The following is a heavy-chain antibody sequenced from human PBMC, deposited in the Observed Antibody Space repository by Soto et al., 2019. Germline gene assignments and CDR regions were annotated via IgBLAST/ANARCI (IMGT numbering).Heavy chain of an antibody. V-gene: IGHV1-69*13. CDR2: IIPIFGTA. J-gene: IGHJ6*02. CDR3: ALREKVGAHYGSGSYYLDGDYYGMDV. Sequence: SVKVSCKASGGTFSSYAISWVRQAPGQGLEWMGGIIPIFGTANYAQKFQGRVTITADESTSTAYMELSSLRSEDTAVYYCALREKVGAHYGSGSYYLDGDYYGMDVWGQGTTVTVSS. CDR1: GGTFSSYA. D-gene: IGHD3-10*01.